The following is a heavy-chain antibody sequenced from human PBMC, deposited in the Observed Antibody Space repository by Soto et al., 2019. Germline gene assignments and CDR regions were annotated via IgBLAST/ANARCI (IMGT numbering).Heavy chain of an antibody. V-gene: IGHV3-23*01. J-gene: IGHJ4*02. D-gene: IGHD4-17*01. CDR2: IGGRGGNT. CDR3: AKPSAYGDFAGSFDS. Sequence: EVHLLESGGGLVQRGGSLRLSCVASGFTFNNYAINWVRQAPGKGLEWVSNIGGRGGNTFYADSMRGRFTISRDNSKNTVYLQMNNLRVEDSATYYCAKPSAYGDFAGSFDSWGQGTLVTVSP. CDR1: GFTFNNYA.